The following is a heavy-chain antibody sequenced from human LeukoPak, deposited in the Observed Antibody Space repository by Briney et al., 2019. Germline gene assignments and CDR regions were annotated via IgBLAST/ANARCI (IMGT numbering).Heavy chain of an antibody. D-gene: IGHD2-15*01. CDR2: ISGSGGST. J-gene: IGHJ3*02. CDR1: GFTFSSNA. Sequence: GASLRLSCAASGFTFSSNAMSWVRHAPGEGLEWVSAISGSGGSTYYADSVKGRFTISRDNSKNTLYLQMNSLRAEDTAVYYCAKDHGYCSGGSCSNDAFDIWGQGTMVTVSS. V-gene: IGHV3-23*01. CDR3: AKDHGYCSGGSCSNDAFDI.